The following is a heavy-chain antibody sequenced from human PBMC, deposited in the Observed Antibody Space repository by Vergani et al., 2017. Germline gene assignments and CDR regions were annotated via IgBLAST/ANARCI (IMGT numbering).Heavy chain of an antibody. CDR2: IIPIFGTA. CDR3: ARDHYDILTGSQYWYFDL. Sequence: QVQLVQSGAEVKKPGSSVKVSCKASGGTFSSYAISWVRQAPGQGLEWMGGIIPIFGTANYAQKFQGRVTITADESTSTAYMELSNLRSEDTAIFYCARDHYDILTGSQYWYFDLWGRGTLVTVSS. J-gene: IGHJ2*01. D-gene: IGHD3-9*01. V-gene: IGHV1-69*12. CDR1: GGTFSSYA.